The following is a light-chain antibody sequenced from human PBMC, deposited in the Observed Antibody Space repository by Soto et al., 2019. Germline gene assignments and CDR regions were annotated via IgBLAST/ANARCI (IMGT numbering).Light chain of an antibody. Sequence: EIVLTQSPATLSLSPGERVTLSCRASQSVSSNYLAWYQQKPGQAPRPLIYGASSRATGLPDRFSGSGSGADFSLTISRLEPEDFAVYYCQQYGSSPITFGQGTLLEIK. CDR1: QSVSSNY. CDR2: GAS. V-gene: IGKV3-20*01. CDR3: QQYGSSPIT. J-gene: IGKJ5*01.